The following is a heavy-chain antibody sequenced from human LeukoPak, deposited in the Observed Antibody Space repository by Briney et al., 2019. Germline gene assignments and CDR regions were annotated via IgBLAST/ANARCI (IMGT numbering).Heavy chain of an antibody. Sequence: GGTLRLSCVASGFTFSDCYMSWIRQAPGKGLEWVSYISSSGSTIYYADSVKGRFTISRDNAKNSLYLQMNSLRAEDTAVYYCAREEAYYYGSGSYDSWGQGTLVTVSS. J-gene: IGHJ4*02. CDR3: AREEAYYYGSGSYDS. CDR1: GFTFSDCY. V-gene: IGHV3-11*04. CDR2: ISSSGSTI. D-gene: IGHD3-10*01.